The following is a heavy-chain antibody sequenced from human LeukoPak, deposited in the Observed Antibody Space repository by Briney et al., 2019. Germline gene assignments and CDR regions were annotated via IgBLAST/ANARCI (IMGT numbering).Heavy chain of an antibody. CDR3: ATRSHYDFPPH. CDR1: GGSFSGYY. D-gene: IGHD3-3*01. J-gene: IGHJ4*02. Sequence: SETLSLTCAVYGGSFSGYYWSWIRQPPGKGLEWIGEINHSGSTNYNPSLKSRVTISVDTSKNQFSLKLSSVTAADTAVYYCATRSHYDFPPHWGQGTLATVSS. CDR2: INHSGST. V-gene: IGHV4-34*01.